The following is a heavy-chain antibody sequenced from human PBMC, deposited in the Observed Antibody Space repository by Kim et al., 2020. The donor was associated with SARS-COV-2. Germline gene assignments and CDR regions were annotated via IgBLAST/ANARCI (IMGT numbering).Heavy chain of an antibody. V-gene: IGHV3-33*01. CDR3: ARDKTSDVFDI. J-gene: IGHJ3*02. CDR2: IWHDGSNK. Sequence: GGSLRLSCTASGFTFSSFGMHWVRQAPGKGMEWGAVIWHDGSNKVYADSVKGRFTISRDDSKNTVFLQMNGLRVEDTAVYYCARDKTSDVFDIWGQGTMVTVSS. CDR1: GFTFSSFG.